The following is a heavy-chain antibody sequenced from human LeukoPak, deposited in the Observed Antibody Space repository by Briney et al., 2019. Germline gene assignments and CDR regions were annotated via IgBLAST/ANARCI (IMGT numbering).Heavy chain of an antibody. CDR3: ARIPSLGRYYFDY. CDR1: GGSISSGSYY. CDR2: IYTSGST. J-gene: IGHJ4*02. D-gene: IGHD3-16*01. Sequence: SQTLSLTCTVSGGSISSGSYYSSWIRQPAGKGLEWIGRIYTSGSTNYNPSLKSRVTISVDTSKNQFSLKLSSVTAAHTAVYYCARIPSLGRYYFDYWGQGTLVTVSS. V-gene: IGHV4-61*02.